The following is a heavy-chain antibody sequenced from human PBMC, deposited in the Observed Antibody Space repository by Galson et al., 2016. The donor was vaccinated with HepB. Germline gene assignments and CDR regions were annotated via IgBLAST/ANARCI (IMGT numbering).Heavy chain of an antibody. CDR3: ARGSARDAYNFDPNYCDY. CDR2: IKHSGRT. V-gene: IGHV4-34*01. Sequence: SETLSLTCAVSGGSFNAYSWTWIRQPPGKGLEWIGEIKHSGRTNYNPSLKSRVTMSVDTSKKQFSVKLTSVTAADTAVYYCARGSARDAYNFDPNYCDYWGQGTLVTVSS. J-gene: IGHJ4*02. CDR1: GGSFNAYS. D-gene: IGHD5-24*01.